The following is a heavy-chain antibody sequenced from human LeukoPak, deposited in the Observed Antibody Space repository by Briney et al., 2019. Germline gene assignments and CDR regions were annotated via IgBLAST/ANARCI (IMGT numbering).Heavy chain of an antibody. V-gene: IGHV4-34*01. D-gene: IGHD6-13*01. CDR1: GGSFSGYY. CDR2: INHSGST. J-gene: IGHJ3*02. CDR3: ARGTYSSSWYSRNAFDI. Sequence: TSETLSLTCAVYGGSFSGYYWSWICQPPGKGLEWIGEINHSGSTNYNPSLKSRVTISVDTSKNQFSLKLSSVTAADTAVYYCARGTYSSSWYSRNAFDIWGQGTMVTVSS.